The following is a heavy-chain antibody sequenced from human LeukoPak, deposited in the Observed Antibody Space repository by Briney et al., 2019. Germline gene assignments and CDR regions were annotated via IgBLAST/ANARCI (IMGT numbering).Heavy chain of an antibody. V-gene: IGHV4-61*02. D-gene: IGHD6-13*01. Sequence: SQTLSLTCTVSGGSISSGSYYWSWIRQPAGKGLEWIGRIYTSGSTDYNPSLKSRVTMSVDTSKNQFSLKLSSVTAADTAVYYCARDREYSSSWSYNWFDPWGQGTLVTVSS. CDR3: ARDREYSSSWSYNWFDP. J-gene: IGHJ5*02. CDR1: GGSISSGSYY. CDR2: IYTSGST.